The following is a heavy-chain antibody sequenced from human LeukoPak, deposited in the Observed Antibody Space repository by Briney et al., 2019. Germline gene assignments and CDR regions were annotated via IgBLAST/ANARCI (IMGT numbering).Heavy chain of an antibody. Sequence: PSETLSLTCTVSGGSISSSYYYWSWIRQPPKKGLEWIGEINHSGSTNYNPSLKSRVTISVDTSKNQFSLKVRSVTAADTAVYYCARGHVGSYAYYYYYYGMDVWGQGTTVTVSS. V-gene: IGHV4-39*07. D-gene: IGHD3-16*01. CDR1: GGSISSSYYY. CDR3: ARGHVGSYAYYYYYYGMDV. CDR2: INHSGST. J-gene: IGHJ6*02.